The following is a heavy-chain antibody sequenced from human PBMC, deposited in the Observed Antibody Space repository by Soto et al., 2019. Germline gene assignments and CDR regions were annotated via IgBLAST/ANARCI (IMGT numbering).Heavy chain of an antibody. Sequence: SQTLSLTCAISGDSISSNSVTWNWIRQSPSRGLEWLGRTYYRSKWYNDYAVSVKSRITINPATSKNQFSLQLNSVTPEDTAVYYCARVLSSSPPFVYNWFDPWGQGTLVTVSS. D-gene: IGHD3-10*01. CDR1: GDSISSNSVT. CDR3: ARVLSSSPPFVYNWFDP. J-gene: IGHJ5*02. V-gene: IGHV6-1*01. CDR2: TYYRSKWYN.